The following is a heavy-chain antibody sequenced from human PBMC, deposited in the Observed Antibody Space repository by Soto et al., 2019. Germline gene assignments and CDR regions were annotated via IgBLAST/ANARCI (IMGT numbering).Heavy chain of an antibody. J-gene: IGHJ6*02. V-gene: IGHV3-9*01. Sequence: HPGGSLRLSCAASGFTFDDYAIHWVRQAPGKGLEWVSGISWNSGSIGYADSVKGRFTISRDNAKNSLYLQMNGLRAEDTALYYCAKDRGYSYGYIYGMDVWGQGTTVTVSS. D-gene: IGHD5-18*01. CDR1: GFTFDDYA. CDR2: ISWNSGSI. CDR3: AKDRGYSYGYIYGMDV.